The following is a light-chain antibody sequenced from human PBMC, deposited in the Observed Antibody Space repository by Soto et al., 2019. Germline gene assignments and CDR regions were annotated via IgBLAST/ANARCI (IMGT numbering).Light chain of an antibody. Sequence: EIVITHSPATLSVSPGERATLSCRASQSVSSNLAWYQQKPGQAPRLLIYGASTRATGIPARFSGSGSGTEFTLTISSLQSEDFAVYYCQQYNNWPITFGQGTRLEI. CDR1: QSVSSN. J-gene: IGKJ5*01. CDR3: QQYNNWPIT. V-gene: IGKV3-15*01. CDR2: GAS.